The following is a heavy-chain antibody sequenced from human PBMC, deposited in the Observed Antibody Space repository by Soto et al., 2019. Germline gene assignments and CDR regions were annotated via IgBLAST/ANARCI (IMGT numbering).Heavy chain of an antibody. Sequence: QVQLVQSGAEAKKPGASVKVSCKASGYTFSSYGINWVRQAPGQGLEGMGWISTYNGNTKYAQKLQGRVTMTTDTSPSTAYMELRSLRSDDTAVYYCARDQGQWLVLSDYWGQGTLVTVSS. V-gene: IGHV1-18*01. CDR3: ARDQGQWLVLSDY. CDR2: ISTYNGNT. D-gene: IGHD6-19*01. CDR1: GYTFSSYG. J-gene: IGHJ4*02.